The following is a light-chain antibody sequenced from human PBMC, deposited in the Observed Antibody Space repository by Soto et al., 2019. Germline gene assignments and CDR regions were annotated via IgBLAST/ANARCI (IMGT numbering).Light chain of an antibody. Sequence: DIPMTQSPSTLSASVGDRVTITCRASQTISHWLAWYQQKPGKAPKLLIYKASILESGVPSRFSGSGSGTGLTLTVSSLQPDDFAAYYCQQYNSYSWTFDQGTKVEI. CDR3: QQYNSYSWT. V-gene: IGKV1-5*03. CDR1: QTISHW. CDR2: KAS. J-gene: IGKJ1*01.